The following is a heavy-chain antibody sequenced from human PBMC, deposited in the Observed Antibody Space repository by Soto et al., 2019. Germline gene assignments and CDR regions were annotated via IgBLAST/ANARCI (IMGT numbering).Heavy chain of an antibody. D-gene: IGHD3-22*01. CDR1: GYTFTNFG. V-gene: IGHV1-18*01. Sequence: ASVKLSCKTSGYTFTNFGITWVRQAPGQGLEWMGWVTTDKGKTTYAQKFQGRVTMTTDTSTSTACMDLRSLRSDDTAVYYCARDTSYYYDSSGFEGGGMDVWGQGTTVTVSS. CDR3: ARDTSYYYDSSGFEGGGMDV. J-gene: IGHJ6*02. CDR2: VTTDKGKT.